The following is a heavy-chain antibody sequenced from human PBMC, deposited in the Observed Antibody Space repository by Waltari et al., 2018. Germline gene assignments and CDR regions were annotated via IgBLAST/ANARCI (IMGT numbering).Heavy chain of an antibody. V-gene: IGHV4-34*07. CDR1: GASFGGIY. CDR3: WGGGYSGYPTRGYVDY. J-gene: IGHJ4*02. Sequence: QVQLQLWGAGLFKPSETMSPAWPVYGASFGGIYCSWIRQLPGKGLEWIGEINQSESNKATAPLKKRGTIAVDTSKNQFPLKLSCVTAADTAGEYCWGGGYSGYPTRGYVDYWGQGTLVTVSS. CDR2: INQSESN. D-gene: IGHD5-12*01.